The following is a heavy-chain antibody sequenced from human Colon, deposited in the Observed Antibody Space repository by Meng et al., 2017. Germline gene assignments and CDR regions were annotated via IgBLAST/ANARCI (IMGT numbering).Heavy chain of an antibody. CDR3: AREGGSSWY. Sequence: GGSLRLSCAASGFAFSSFTMNWVRHAPGKGLEWVSSISSRSNYIYYADSLKGRFAISRDNAKNSVYLQINTLTAEDTGVYYCAREGGSSWYWGQGTLVTVSS. CDR1: GFAFSSFT. J-gene: IGHJ4*02. V-gene: IGHV3-21*01. D-gene: IGHD6-13*01. CDR2: ISSRSNYI.